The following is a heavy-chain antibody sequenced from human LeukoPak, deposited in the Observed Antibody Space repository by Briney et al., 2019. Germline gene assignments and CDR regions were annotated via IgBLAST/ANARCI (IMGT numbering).Heavy chain of an antibody. V-gene: IGHV1-8*01. Sequence: ASVKVSCKASGYTFTSYDINWVRQATGQGLEWMGWMNPNSGNTGYAQKFQGRVTMTRKTSISTAYMELSSLRSEDTAVYYCAREGYSSSECGMDVWGQGTAVTVSS. J-gene: IGHJ6*02. D-gene: IGHD6-13*01. CDR1: GYTFTSYD. CDR3: AREGYSSSECGMDV. CDR2: MNPNSGNT.